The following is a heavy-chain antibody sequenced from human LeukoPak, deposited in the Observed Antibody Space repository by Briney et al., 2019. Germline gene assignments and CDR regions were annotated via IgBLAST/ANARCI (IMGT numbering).Heavy chain of an antibody. D-gene: IGHD1-7*01. CDR1: GGSVNGYY. CDR2: IHYSGLT. CDR3: ARDPPEDEWNSLDS. V-gene: IGHV4-59*02. Sequence: KPSETLSLTCTVSGGSVNGYYWNWIRQPPGKGLEWLGFIHYSGLTVYSPSLQSRVTMSVDTSRNQFSLDLSSVTAADTALYYCARDPPEDEWNSLDSWGQGILVTVSS. J-gene: IGHJ4*02.